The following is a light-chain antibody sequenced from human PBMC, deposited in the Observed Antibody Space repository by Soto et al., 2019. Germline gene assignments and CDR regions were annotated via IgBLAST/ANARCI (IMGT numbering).Light chain of an antibody. CDR3: QKCKIAPFT. J-gene: IGKJ4*01. V-gene: IGKV1-27*01. CDR2: AAS. Sequence: DIQMTQSPSSLSAFVGDTVTITCRASQDISNFLAWYQQKPGKVPKLLIYAASTLQSGVPSRFSGSGSGTDFTLPIISLQPEDVATYYCQKCKIAPFTFGGGTKVEMK. CDR1: QDISNF.